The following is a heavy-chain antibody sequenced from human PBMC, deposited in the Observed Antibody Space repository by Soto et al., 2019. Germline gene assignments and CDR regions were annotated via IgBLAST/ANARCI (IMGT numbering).Heavy chain of an antibody. J-gene: IGHJ4*02. CDR3: ARGRGFCSSTSCRGYFDC. V-gene: IGHV4-59*01. D-gene: IGHD2-2*01. Sequence: SETLSLTCTVSGDSISSYYWSWIRQPPGKGLEWIGYIYNSGSTNYNPSLKSRVTISVDTSKNQFSLKLTSVTAADTAVYYCARGRGFCSSTSCRGYFDCWGQGALVTVSS. CDR2: IYNSGST. CDR1: GDSISSYY.